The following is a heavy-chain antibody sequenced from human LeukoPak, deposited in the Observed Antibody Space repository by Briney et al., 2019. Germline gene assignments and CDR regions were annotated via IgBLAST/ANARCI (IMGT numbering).Heavy chain of an antibody. CDR1: EFSVGSNY. CDR3: AKGAHYFDY. J-gene: IGHJ4*02. Sequence: GGSLRLSCAASEFSVGSNYMTWGRQAPGKGLEWVSLIYSGGSTYYADSVKGRFTISRDNAKNSLYLQMNSLRAEDTAVYYCAKGAHYFDYWGQGTLVTVPS. CDR2: IYSGGST. V-gene: IGHV3-66*01.